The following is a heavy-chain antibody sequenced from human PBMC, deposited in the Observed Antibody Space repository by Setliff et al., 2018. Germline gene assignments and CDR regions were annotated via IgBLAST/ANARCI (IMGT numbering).Heavy chain of an antibody. CDR1: GFTFSSYG. J-gene: IGHJ4*02. Sequence: GGSLRLSCAASGFTFSSYGMHWVRQAPGKGLEWVAFIRYDGSNKYYADSVKGRFTISRDNSKTTLYLQMNSLRAEDTAVYYCAKAVYLWFGELSGYFDYWGQGTLVTVSS. CDR3: AKAVYLWFGELSGYFDY. V-gene: IGHV3-30*02. CDR2: IRYDGSNK. D-gene: IGHD3-10*01.